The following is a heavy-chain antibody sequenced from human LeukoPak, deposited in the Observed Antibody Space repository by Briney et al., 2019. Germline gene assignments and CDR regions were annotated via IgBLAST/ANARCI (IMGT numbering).Heavy chain of an antibody. CDR1: GYTFTGYY. Sequence: ASVKVSCNASGYTFTGYYMHWVRQAPGQGLEWMGWINPNSGGTNYAQNFQGRVTMTRDTSISTAYMELSRLRSDDTAVYYCARDGAGALTYYYYYGMDVWGQGTTVTVSS. CDR3: ARDGAGALTYYYYYGMDV. J-gene: IGHJ6*02. D-gene: IGHD6-13*01. CDR2: INPNSGGT. V-gene: IGHV1-2*02.